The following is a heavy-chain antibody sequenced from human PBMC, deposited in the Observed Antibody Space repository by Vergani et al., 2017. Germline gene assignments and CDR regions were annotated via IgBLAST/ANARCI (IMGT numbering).Heavy chain of an antibody. CDR3: ARAGYCGGDCYSDYFDY. J-gene: IGHJ4*02. CDR1: GYTFTGYY. D-gene: IGHD2-21*02. CDR2: INPNSGGT. Sequence: QVQLVQSGAEVKKPGASVKVSCKASGYTFTGYYMHWVRQAPGQGLERMGWINPNSGGTNYAQKFQGRVTMTRDTSISTAYMELSRLRSDDTAVYYCARAGYCGGDCYSDYFDYWGQGTLVTVSS. V-gene: IGHV1-2*02.